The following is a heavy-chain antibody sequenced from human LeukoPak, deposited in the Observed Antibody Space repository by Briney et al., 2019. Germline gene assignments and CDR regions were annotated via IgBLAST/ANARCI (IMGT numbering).Heavy chain of an antibody. CDR2: ISVDGETT. D-gene: IGHD6-19*01. Sequence: GGSLRLSCAVSGFSVSSFGMSWVRQAPGKGLEWISAISVDGETTWYADSVKGRFIISRDSSKNTLYLRLSSLRAEDTAIYYCAQGYSSGWYPNWGQGSLVSVSS. V-gene: IGHV3-23*01. CDR3: AQGYSSGWYPN. J-gene: IGHJ4*02. CDR1: GFSVSSFG.